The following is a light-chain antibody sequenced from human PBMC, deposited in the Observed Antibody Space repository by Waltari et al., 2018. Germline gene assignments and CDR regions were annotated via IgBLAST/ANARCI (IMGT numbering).Light chain of an antibody. Sequence: EIVFTPSAGTLSLSPLERVILSCTASQIITCSLLTWYRQKHGQAPRLLIYGASTRAPGIPDRFSGGGSGADFTLTISRLEPEDSAVYYCQQYDGSVVTFGGGTKVEIK. CDR1: QIITCSL. CDR3: QQYDGSVVT. CDR2: GAS. V-gene: IGKV3-20*01. J-gene: IGKJ4*01.